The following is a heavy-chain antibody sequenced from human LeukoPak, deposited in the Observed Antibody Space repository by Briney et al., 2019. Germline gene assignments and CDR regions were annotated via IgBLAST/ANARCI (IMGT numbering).Heavy chain of an antibody. D-gene: IGHD3-10*01. J-gene: IGHJ4*02. CDR1: GFTFTIYA. CDR3: ARRGYGSGSYYFDY. Sequence: PGGSLRLSCAASGFTFTIYAMNWVRQAPGKGLEWVSVIGTSGDNIHYADSVKGRFTISRDNSKNTLYLQINSLRAEDTAIYYCARRGYGSGSYYFDYWGQGTLVTVSS. V-gene: IGHV3-23*01. CDR2: IGTSGDNI.